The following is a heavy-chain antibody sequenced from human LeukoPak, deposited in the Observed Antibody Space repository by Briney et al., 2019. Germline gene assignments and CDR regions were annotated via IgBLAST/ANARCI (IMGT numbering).Heavy chain of an antibody. J-gene: IGHJ4*02. V-gene: IGHV1-2*04. CDR2: INPNSGAT. D-gene: IGHD2-2*01. CDR1: GYTFTGYY. CDR3: ARDYCSSTSCLFDY. Sequence: ASVKVSCKASGYTFTGYYMHWVRQAPGQGLEWMGWINPNSGATNYAQKFQGWVTMTRDTSISTANMELSRLRSDDTAVYYCARDYCSSTSCLFDYWGQGTLVTVSS.